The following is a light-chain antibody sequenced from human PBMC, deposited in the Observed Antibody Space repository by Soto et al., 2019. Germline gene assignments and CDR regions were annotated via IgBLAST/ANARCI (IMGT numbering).Light chain of an antibody. Sequence: VMTQSPATLSVNPGERATLSCRASQSVTSNYLAWYQHNPGQAPRLLIYGVSSRATGVPDRFSGSGSGTDFSLTIIRLEPEDFAVYYCQQYTDWPLTFGQGTKVDIK. V-gene: IGKV3-20*01. J-gene: IGKJ1*01. CDR3: QQYTDWPLT. CDR2: GVS. CDR1: QSVTSNY.